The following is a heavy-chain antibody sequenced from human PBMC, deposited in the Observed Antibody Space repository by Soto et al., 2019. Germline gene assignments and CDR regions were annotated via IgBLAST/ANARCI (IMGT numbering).Heavy chain of an antibody. V-gene: IGHV3-66*01. CDR2: IHSGGSA. Sequence: EVQLVESGGGLVQPGGSLRLSCAASGFTVSSYYMSWVRQAPGKGLEWVSVIHSGGSANYADSVKGKFTISRDNSKNKLYLQMNSLKAEDTAVYYCARGSRWLVLMDYWGQGTLVTVAS. CDR1: GFTVSSYY. J-gene: IGHJ4*02. CDR3: ARGSRWLVLMDY. D-gene: IGHD6-19*01.